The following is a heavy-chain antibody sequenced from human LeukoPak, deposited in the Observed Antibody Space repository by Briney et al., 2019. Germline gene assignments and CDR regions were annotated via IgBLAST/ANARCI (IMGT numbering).Heavy chain of an antibody. CDR3: ARDSYAFDI. CDR1: GITFRNHW. CDR2: IKQDGSEK. Sequence: HPGGSLRLSCAASGITFRNHWMTWVRQAPGKGLEWVANIKQDGSEKYYVDSVKGRFTISRDNAKNSLYLQMNSLRAEDTAVYYCARDSYAFDIWGQGTMVTVSS. J-gene: IGHJ3*02. V-gene: IGHV3-7*01.